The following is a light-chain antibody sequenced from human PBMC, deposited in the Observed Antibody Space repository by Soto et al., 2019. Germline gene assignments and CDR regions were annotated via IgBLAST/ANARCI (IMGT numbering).Light chain of an antibody. Sequence: QSALTHPASVSGSPGQSIAISCTGTSSDVGLYNYVSWYQQHPDKVPKLIIYDVTNRPSGVSDRFSGSKSGNTASLTISGLQADDESDYYCSSFTTSTTYVFGTGTKVTVL. J-gene: IGLJ1*01. CDR1: SSDVGLYNY. CDR2: DVT. CDR3: SSFTTSTTYV. V-gene: IGLV2-14*01.